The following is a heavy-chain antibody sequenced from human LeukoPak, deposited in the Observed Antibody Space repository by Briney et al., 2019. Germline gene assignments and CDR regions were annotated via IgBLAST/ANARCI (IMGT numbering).Heavy chain of an antibody. J-gene: IGHJ4*02. V-gene: IGHV1-8*01. D-gene: IGHD2-2*01. Sequence: ASVKVSCKTSGYTFPSYDINWVRQATGQGLEWMGWMNPNSGNTGYAQKFQGRVTMTRNTSISTAYMELSSLRSEDTAVYYCARAGRYCGTFSCPYYFDYWGQGTLVTVSS. CDR3: ARAGRYCGTFSCPYYFDY. CDR2: MNPNSGNT. CDR1: GYTFPSYD.